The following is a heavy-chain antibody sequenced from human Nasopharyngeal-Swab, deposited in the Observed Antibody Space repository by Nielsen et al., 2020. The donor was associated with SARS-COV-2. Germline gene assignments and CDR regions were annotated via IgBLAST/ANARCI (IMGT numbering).Heavy chain of an antibody. J-gene: IGHJ4*02. Sequence: GESLKISCAASGFTFDDYAMHWVRQAPGKGLEWVSAISGSGGSTYYADSVKGRFTISRDNSKNTLYLQMNSLRAEDTAVYYCARATPTYSGGDFDYWGQGTLVTVSS. CDR2: ISGSGGST. CDR3: ARATPTYSGGDFDY. D-gene: IGHD2-15*01. CDR1: GFTFDDYA. V-gene: IGHV3-23*01.